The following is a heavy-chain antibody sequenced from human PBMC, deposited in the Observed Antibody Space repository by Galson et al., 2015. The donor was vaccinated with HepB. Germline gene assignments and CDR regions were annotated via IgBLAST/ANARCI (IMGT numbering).Heavy chain of an antibody. CDR1: GFTFSGYD. J-gene: IGHJ4*02. CDR3: AKFHCHRSAYYHFDS. Sequence: SLRLSCAASGFTFSGYDMSWVRQAPGKGLEWVSAIYGGGNDPYYAGSVKGRFTISRDNSKNTLYLHMKSLRAEDTAIYYCAKFHCHRSAYYHFDSWGQGTLVTVAS. D-gene: IGHD3-3*01. V-gene: IGHV3-23*01. CDR2: IYGGGNDP.